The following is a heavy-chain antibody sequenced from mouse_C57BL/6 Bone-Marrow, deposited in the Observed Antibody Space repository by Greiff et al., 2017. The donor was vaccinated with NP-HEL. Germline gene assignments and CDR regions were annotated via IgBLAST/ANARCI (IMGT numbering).Heavy chain of an antibody. CDR1: GYSFTGYY. D-gene: IGHD4-1*01. Sequence: EVQLQQSGPELVKPGASVKISCKASGYSFTGYYMNWVKQSPEKSLEWIGEIDPSDSYTNYNQKFKGKSTLTVDKSSSTAYMQLSSLTSEDSAVYYCARRTGTGFAYWGQGTLVTVSA. CDR3: ARRTGTGFAY. CDR2: IDPSDSYT. V-gene: IGHV1-42*01. J-gene: IGHJ3*01.